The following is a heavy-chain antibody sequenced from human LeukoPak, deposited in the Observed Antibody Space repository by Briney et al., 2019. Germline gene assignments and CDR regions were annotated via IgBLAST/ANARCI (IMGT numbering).Heavy chain of an antibody. CDR1: GGSFSGYY. J-gene: IGHJ5*02. V-gene: IGHV4-34*01. D-gene: IGHD3-3*01. CDR2: INHSGST. Sequence: SETLSLTCAVYGGSFSGYYWSWIRQPPGKGLEWIGEINHSGSTNYNPSLKSRVTISVDTSKNQFSLKLSSVTAADTAVYYCARGRSPIFGVVITPFHPWGQGTLVTVSS. CDR3: ARGRSPIFGVVITPFHP.